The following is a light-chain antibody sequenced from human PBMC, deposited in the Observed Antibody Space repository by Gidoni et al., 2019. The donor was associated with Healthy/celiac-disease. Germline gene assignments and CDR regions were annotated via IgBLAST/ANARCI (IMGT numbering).Light chain of an antibody. CDR2: RNN. CDR1: SSNIGSNY. Sequence: QSVLSQPPSASGTPRQRVPISCSGSSSNIGSNYVYWYQQLPGTAPKLHIYRNNQRPAGVPDRCSGSKSGNSASLAISGIRYEDEDDYYCAAWDDRLSGPVFGGGTKLTVL. CDR3: AAWDDRLSGPV. V-gene: IGLV1-47*01. J-gene: IGLJ2*01.